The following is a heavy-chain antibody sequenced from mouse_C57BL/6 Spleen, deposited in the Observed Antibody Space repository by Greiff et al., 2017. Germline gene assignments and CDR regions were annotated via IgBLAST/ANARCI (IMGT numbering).Heavy chain of an antibody. CDR1: GYSITSDY. Sequence: VQLQQSGPGLAKPSQTLSLTCSVTGYSITSDYWNWIRKFPGNKLEYMGYISYSGSTYYNLSLKSRISITRDTSKNQYYLQLNSVTTEDTATYXCARGANPYYGSRGDWYFDVWGTGTTVTVSS. J-gene: IGHJ1*03. V-gene: IGHV3-8*01. CDR3: ARGANPYYGSRGDWYFDV. CDR2: ISYSGST. D-gene: IGHD1-1*01.